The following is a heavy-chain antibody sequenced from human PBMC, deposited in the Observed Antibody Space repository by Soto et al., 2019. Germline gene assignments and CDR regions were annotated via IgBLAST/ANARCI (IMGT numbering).Heavy chain of an antibody. CDR1: GFTFSDYY. V-gene: IGHV3-11*01. CDR2: ISSSGSSI. CDR3: ARVRTSMMPVVFDY. D-gene: IGHD3-22*01. J-gene: IGHJ4*02. Sequence: AGSLSLSCAASGFTFSDYYINWFRQAPGKGLEWVSYISSSGSSIYYADSVKGRFNISRDNAKNSLYLQMNSLRAEDTAVYYCARVRTSMMPVVFDYWGQATQVTV.